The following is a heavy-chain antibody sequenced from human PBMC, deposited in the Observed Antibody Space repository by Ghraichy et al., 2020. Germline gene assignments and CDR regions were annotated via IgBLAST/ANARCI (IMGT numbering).Heavy chain of an antibody. Sequence: SETLSLTCTVSGGSISSYYWSWIRQPPGKGLEWIGYIYYSGSTNYNPSLKSRVTISVDTSKNQFSLKLSSVTAADTAVYYCARGTRQYSNYGYNWFDPWGQGTLVTVSS. CDR1: GGSISSYY. CDR2: IYYSGST. J-gene: IGHJ5*02. CDR3: ARGTRQYSNYGYNWFDP. D-gene: IGHD4-11*01. V-gene: IGHV4-59*01.